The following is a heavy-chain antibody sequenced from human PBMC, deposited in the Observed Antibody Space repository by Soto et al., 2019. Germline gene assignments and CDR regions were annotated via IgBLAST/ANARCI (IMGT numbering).Heavy chain of an antibody. V-gene: IGHV4-31*03. J-gene: IGHJ4*02. D-gene: IGHD3-22*01. CDR2: IYYSGST. Sequence: SETLSLTCTVSGGSISSGGYYWSWIRQHPGKGLEWIGYIYYSGSTYYSPSLKSRVTISVDTSKNQFSLKLSSVTAADTAVYYCARERHDYYDSSGYLDYRAQRTPVTVSS. CDR3: ARERHDYYDSSGYLDY. CDR1: GGSISSGGYY.